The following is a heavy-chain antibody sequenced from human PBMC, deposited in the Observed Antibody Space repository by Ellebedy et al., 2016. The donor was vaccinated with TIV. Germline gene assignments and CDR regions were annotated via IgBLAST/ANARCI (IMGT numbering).Heavy chain of an antibody. D-gene: IGHD1-7*01. J-gene: IGHJ4*02. CDR2: IDFRGTT. CDR1: GASISSGGYY. Sequence: SETLSLTCTVSGASISSGGYYWSWIRQPPGQGLEWIGSIDFRGTTYYNPSLLSRVSMSVDTSKDQFSLRLSSVTGADTAVYYCARWVRNYDFDTWGQGALVTVSS. V-gene: IGHV4-61*08. CDR3: ARWVRNYDFDT.